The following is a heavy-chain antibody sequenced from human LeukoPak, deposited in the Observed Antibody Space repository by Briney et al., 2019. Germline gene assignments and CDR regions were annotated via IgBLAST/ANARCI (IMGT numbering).Heavy chain of an antibody. CDR2: IYYSGST. CDR1: GGSISSSSYY. CDR3: ARGVDDYDSSGGTTIDY. V-gene: IGHV4-39*07. J-gene: IGHJ4*02. D-gene: IGHD3-22*01. Sequence: SETLSLTCTVSGGSISSSSYYWGWIRQPPGKGLEWIGSIYYSGSTYYNPSLKSRVTISVDTSKNQFSLKLSSVTAADTAVYYCARGVDDYDSSGGTTIDYWGQGTLVTVSS.